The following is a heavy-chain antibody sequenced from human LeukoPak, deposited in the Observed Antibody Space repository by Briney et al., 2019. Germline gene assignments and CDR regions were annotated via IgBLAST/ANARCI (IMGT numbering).Heavy chain of an antibody. D-gene: IGHD3-22*01. J-gene: IGHJ4*02. CDR2: IYHSGST. CDR1: GGSISIYY. V-gene: IGHV4-59*04. CDR3: AARYYYDSSGYYDY. Sequence: SETLSLTCTVYGGSISIYYWSWIRQPRGKGLEWIGYIYHSGSTYYNPSLKSRVTISVDRSKNQFSLKLSSVTAADTAVYYCAARYYYDSSGYYDYWGQGTLVTVSS.